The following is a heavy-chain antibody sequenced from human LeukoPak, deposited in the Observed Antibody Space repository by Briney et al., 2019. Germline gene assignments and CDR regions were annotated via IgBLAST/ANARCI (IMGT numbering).Heavy chain of an antibody. D-gene: IGHD2-21*01. V-gene: IGHV1-2*02. CDR2: INPNSGGT. CDR3: ASGAYCGGDCYRPPYYYYYMDV. CDR1: GYTFTGYY. J-gene: IGHJ6*03. Sequence: ASVKVSCKASGYTFTGYYMHWVRQAPGQGLEWMGWINPNSGGTNYAQKFQGRVTMTRDTSISTAYMELSRLRSDDTAVYYCASGAYCGGDCYRPPYYYYYMDVWGKGTTVTVSS.